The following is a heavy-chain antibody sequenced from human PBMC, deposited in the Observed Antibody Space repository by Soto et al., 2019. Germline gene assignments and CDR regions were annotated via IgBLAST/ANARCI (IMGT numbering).Heavy chain of an antibody. CDR1: GGSISSGGYY. V-gene: IGHV4-31*03. CDR2: IYYSGST. CDR3: AREAAGILNWFDP. D-gene: IGHD6-25*01. Sequence: QVQLQESGPGLVKPSQTLSLTCTVSGGSISSGGYYWSWIRQHPGKGLEWIGYIYYSGSTYYNPPLKSRVTISVDTSKNQFSLKLSSVTAADTAVYYCAREAAGILNWFDPWGQGTLVTVSS. J-gene: IGHJ5*02.